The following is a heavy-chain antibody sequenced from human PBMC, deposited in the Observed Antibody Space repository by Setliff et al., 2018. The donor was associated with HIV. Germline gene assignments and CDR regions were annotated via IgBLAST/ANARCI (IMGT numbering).Heavy chain of an antibody. CDR3: ARHDITLVRGLV. J-gene: IGHJ6*02. D-gene: IGHD3-10*01. Sequence: SLTCPVSGYSISSGYYWGWIRQPPGRGLEWIGAIHHSGNTYYNPSLKSRVTISVDTSKNLFSLKVNSVTAADTAVYYCARHDITLVRGLVWGQGTTVTVSS. CDR2: IHHSGNT. V-gene: IGHV4-38-2*01. CDR1: GYSISSGYY.